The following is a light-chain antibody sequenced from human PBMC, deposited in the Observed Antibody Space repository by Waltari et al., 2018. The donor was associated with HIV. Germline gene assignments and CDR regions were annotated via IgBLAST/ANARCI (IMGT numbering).Light chain of an antibody. J-gene: IGKJ4*01. V-gene: IGKV4-1*01. CDR2: WAS. CDR1: RTILFPSNSKNY. Sequence: DIVMTQSPDSLALSLGERATIHCKSSRTILFPSNSKNYLAWYQQKPGQSPKLLIDWASTRESGVPDRFSGGGSGTNFTLTISSLQTEDVAVYYCQQYFSSPLTFGGGTRVEIK. CDR3: QQYFSSPLT.